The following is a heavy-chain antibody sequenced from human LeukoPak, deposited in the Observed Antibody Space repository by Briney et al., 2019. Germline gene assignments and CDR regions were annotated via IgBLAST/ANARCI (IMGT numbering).Heavy chain of an antibody. CDR1: GASIFTSNYW. Sequence: IPSETLSLTCTVSGASIFTSNYWWGWTRQPPGKGLEWIGSMSYTGSTYYTPSLKSRVTISVDTSKNQLSLKLSSVTAADTAVYYCARGLCDSSGYYQFDYWGQGTLVTVSS. J-gene: IGHJ4*02. V-gene: IGHV4-39*01. CDR3: ARGLCDSSGYYQFDY. D-gene: IGHD3-22*01. CDR2: MSYTGST.